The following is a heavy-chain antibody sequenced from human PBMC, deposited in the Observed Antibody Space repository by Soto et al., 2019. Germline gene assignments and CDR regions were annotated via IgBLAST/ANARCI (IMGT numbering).Heavy chain of an antibody. V-gene: IGHV3-66*01. CDR3: AVLWFGEPARFDY. D-gene: IGHD3-10*01. CDR2: VYSGGST. CDR1: GFTVSSNY. J-gene: IGHJ4*02. Sequence: GGSLRLSCAASGFTVSSNYVSWVRQAPGKGLEWVSVVYSGGSTYHADSVKGRFTISRDNSKNTVYLQMNSLRAEDTAVYYCAVLWFGEPARFDYWGQVTLVTVSS.